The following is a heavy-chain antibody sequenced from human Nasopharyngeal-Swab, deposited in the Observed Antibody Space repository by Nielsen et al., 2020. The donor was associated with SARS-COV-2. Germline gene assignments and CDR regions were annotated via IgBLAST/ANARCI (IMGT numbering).Heavy chain of an antibody. D-gene: IGHD3-3*01. V-gene: IGHV1-8*01. Sequence: ASVKVSCKASGYTFTGYDINWVRQATGQGLEWMGWMNPNSGNTGYAQKFQGRVTMTRNTSISTAYMELSSLRSEDTAVYYCARGVPYYDFWSGYYMGDYYYGMDVWGQGTTVTVSS. J-gene: IGHJ6*02. CDR2: MNPNSGNT. CDR1: GYTFTGYD. CDR3: ARGVPYYDFWSGYYMGDYYYGMDV.